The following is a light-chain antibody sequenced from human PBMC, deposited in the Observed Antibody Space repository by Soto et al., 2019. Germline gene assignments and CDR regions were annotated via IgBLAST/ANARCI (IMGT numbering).Light chain of an antibody. CDR1: SSDVGGYNY. J-gene: IGLJ1*01. CDR3: SSYTRSSTGV. CDR2: DVS. V-gene: IGLV2-14*01. Sequence: QSALTQPASVSGSPGQSITISCTGTSSDVGGYNYVSWYQQHPRKAPKLMIYDVSNRPSGVSNRFSGSKSGNTASLTISGLQAEDEADYYCSSYTRSSTGVFGTGTKLTVL.